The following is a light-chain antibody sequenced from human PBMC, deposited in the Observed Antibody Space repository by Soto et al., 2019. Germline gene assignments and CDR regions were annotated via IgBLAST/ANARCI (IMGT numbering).Light chain of an antibody. J-gene: IGKJ1*01. V-gene: IGKV3-20*01. CDR3: QQYGTSPLT. CDR2: GAS. CDR1: QSVRGGF. Sequence: IVLTQSPGTLYLSPGARATLSCRASQSVRGGFLAWYQQNPGQAPRLLIYGASSTATGIPDRFSGSGSGPDFPLTISRLAPEDFAVYFCQQYGTSPLTFGQGTKV.